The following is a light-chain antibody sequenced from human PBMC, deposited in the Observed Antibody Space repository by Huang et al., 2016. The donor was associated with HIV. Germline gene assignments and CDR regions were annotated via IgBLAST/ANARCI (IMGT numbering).Light chain of an antibody. V-gene: IGKV2-28*01. CDR3: MQALQTPRT. Sequence: DIVMTQSPLSLPVTPREPASISCRSSQSLLHSNGYNYLDWYLQKPGQSPQLLIYFGSNRASGVPDRFRGSGSGTDFTLRISRVEAEDVGIYYCMQALQTPRTFGQGTKVEFK. CDR2: FGS. J-gene: IGKJ1*01. CDR1: QSLLHSNGYNY.